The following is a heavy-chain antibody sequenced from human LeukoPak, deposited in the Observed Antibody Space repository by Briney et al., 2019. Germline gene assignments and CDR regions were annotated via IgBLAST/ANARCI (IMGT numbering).Heavy chain of an antibody. Sequence: GGSLRLSCAASAFTFSSYWMSWVRQAPGKGLEWVANIKQDGSEKYYVDSVKGRFTISRDNAKNSLYLQMNSLRDDDTAVYYCARDSDSSSWYVFDYWGQGTLVTVSS. J-gene: IGHJ4*02. CDR3: ARDSDSSSWYVFDY. CDR1: AFTFSSYW. D-gene: IGHD6-13*01. V-gene: IGHV3-7*01. CDR2: IKQDGSEK.